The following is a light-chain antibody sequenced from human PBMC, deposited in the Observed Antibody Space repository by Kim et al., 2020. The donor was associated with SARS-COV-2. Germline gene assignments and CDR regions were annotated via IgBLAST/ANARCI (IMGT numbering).Light chain of an antibody. CDR1: QTVSNSY. Sequence: LSPGESATLSCRASQTVSNSYLAWYQQRPGQAPSLLIYGASNRATGIPARFSGSGSGTDFTLTITKLEPEDFAVYYCQQYGSSPYTFGQGTKLEI. J-gene: IGKJ2*01. CDR2: GAS. V-gene: IGKV3-20*01. CDR3: QQYGSSPYT.